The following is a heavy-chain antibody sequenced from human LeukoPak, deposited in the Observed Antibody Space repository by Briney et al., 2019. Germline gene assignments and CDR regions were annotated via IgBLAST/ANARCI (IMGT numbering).Heavy chain of an antibody. CDR3: ARGSNNWNYGDF. Sequence: SETLSLTCTVSGGSISSYYWSWIRQPPGKGLEWIGEINHSGSTNYNPSLKSRVTISVDTSKNQFSLKVSSVTAADTAVYYCARGSNNWNYGDFWGQGTLVTVSS. J-gene: IGHJ4*02. CDR1: GGSISSYY. D-gene: IGHD1-20*01. CDR2: INHSGST. V-gene: IGHV4-34*01.